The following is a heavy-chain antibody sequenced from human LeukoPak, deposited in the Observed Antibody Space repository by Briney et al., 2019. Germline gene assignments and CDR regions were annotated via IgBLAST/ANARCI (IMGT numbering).Heavy chain of an antibody. Sequence: GWSLRLSCAASGFTFSSYAMSWVRQAPGKGLAWVSSITGSSASTYYADSVKGRFTISRDNSKNTLYLQMNSLRAEDTAVYFCAKLDYYDTHWGQGTLVTVSS. J-gene: IGHJ4*02. CDR2: ITGSSAST. CDR1: GFTFSSYA. CDR3: AKLDYYDTH. D-gene: IGHD3-22*01. V-gene: IGHV3-23*01.